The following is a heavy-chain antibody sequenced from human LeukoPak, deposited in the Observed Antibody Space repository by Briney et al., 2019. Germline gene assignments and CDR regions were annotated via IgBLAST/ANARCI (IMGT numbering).Heavy chain of an antibody. CDR3: ARGTGTTAYFDY. CDR1: GFTFSDYY. Sequence: SGGSLRLSCAASGFTFSDYYMSWDRQAPGKGLEWVSYISSSSSYTKYADSVKGRSTISRDNAKNSLYLQVNCLRAEDTAVYYCARGTGTTAYFDYWGQGTLVTVSS. CDR2: ISSSSSYT. V-gene: IGHV3-11*06. J-gene: IGHJ4*02. D-gene: IGHD1-1*01.